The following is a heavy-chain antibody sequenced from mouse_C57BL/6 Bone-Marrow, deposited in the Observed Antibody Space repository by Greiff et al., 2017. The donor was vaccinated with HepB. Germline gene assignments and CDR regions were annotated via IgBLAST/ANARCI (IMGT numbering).Heavy chain of an antibody. CDR3: ARWGWLLPLFDY. V-gene: IGHV1-59*01. D-gene: IGHD2-3*01. CDR2: IDPSDSYT. Sequence: QVQLQQPGAELVRPGTSVKLSCKASGYTFTSYWMHWVKQRPGQGLEWIGVIDPSDSYTNYNQKFKGKATLTVDTSSSTAYMQLSSLTSEDSAVYYCARWGWLLPLFDYWGQGTTLTVSS. J-gene: IGHJ2*01. CDR1: GYTFTSYW.